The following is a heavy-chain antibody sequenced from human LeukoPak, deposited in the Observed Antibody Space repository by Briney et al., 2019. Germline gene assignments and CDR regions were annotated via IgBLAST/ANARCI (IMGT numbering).Heavy chain of an antibody. CDR1: GGSISSYY. CDR3: ARSYSSSWFSQYWYFDL. CDR2: IYYSGST. Sequence: LETLSLTCTVSGGSISSYYWSWIRQPPGKGLEWIGYIYYSGSTNYNPSLKSRVTISVDTSKNQFSLKLSSVTAADTAVYYCARSYSSSWFSQYWYFDLWGRGTLVTVSS. J-gene: IGHJ2*01. D-gene: IGHD6-13*01. V-gene: IGHV4-59*01.